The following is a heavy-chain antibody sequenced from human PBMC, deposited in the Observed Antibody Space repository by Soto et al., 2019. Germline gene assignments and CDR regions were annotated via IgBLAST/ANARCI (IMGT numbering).Heavy chain of an antibody. J-gene: IGHJ6*03. CDR2: INAGNGNT. Sequence: ASVKVSCKASGYTFTSYAMHWVRQAPGQRLEWMGWINAGNGNTKYSQKFQGRVTITRDTSASTAYMELSSLRSEDTAVYYCASSPRTIFRSGYYYEQVWGQGRPVTDSS. V-gene: IGHV1-3*01. CDR1: GYTFTSYA. D-gene: IGHD2-21*01. CDR3: ASSPRTIFRSGYYYEQV.